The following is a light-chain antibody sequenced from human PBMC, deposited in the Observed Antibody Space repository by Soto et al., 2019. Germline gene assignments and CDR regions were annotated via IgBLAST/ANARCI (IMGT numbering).Light chain of an antibody. Sequence: VLTQPASVSGSPGQSITISCTGTGSDVGNYKYVSWYQQHPGKAPKLIIFEVSNRPSGVSDRFSGSKSGNTASLTISGLQAEDEADYYCSSYTSISSLGVFGTGTKVTVL. CDR1: GSDVGNYKY. J-gene: IGLJ1*01. V-gene: IGLV2-14*01. CDR2: EVS. CDR3: SSYTSISSLGV.